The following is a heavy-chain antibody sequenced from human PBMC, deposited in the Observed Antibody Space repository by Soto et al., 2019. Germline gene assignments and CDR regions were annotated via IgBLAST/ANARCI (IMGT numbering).Heavy chain of an antibody. CDR1: GFTFSEYS. D-gene: IGHD3-9*01. J-gene: IGHJ5*02. V-gene: IGHV3-64D*06. CDR2: ISSDGDIT. Sequence: GGSLRLSCSASGFTFSEYSMHWVRQAPGKGLQYVSTISSDGDITYYADSVKGRFTISRDNSENTLYLQMNSLRPEDTAVYYCVKVSTFYDILTGYYSTNFFDPWGQGTLVTVSS. CDR3: VKVSTFYDILTGYYSTNFFDP.